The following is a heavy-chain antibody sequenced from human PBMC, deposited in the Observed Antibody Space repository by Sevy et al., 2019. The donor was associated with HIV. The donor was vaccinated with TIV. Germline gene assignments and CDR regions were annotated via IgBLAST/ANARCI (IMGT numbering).Heavy chain of an antibody. CDR2: VYYSGST. CDR1: GGSIISSTYY. J-gene: IGHJ3*01. Sequence: SETLSLTCTVSGGSIISSTYYWGWIRQPPGKGLEWIGNVYYSGSTYYNPSLRSRVTISVDMFKDHFSLKLSSVTAADTAVYYCARRGAGPAFDVWGQGTMVTVSS. D-gene: IGHD3-10*01. CDR3: ARRGAGPAFDV. V-gene: IGHV4-39*02.